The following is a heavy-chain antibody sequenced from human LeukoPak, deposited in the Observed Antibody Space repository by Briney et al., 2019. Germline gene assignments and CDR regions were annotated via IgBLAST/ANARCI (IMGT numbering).Heavy chain of an antibody. V-gene: IGHV4-61*02. Sequence: SETLSLTCTVHGGSISSGRYYWSWIRKPAGKGLEWLGRIYTSGSTNYNPSLKSRVTISVDTSKNQFSLKLSSVTAADTAVYYCARFGRGYSYGPFDYWGQGTLVPVSS. CDR1: GGSISSGRYY. CDR3: ARFGRGYSYGPFDY. D-gene: IGHD5-18*01. J-gene: IGHJ4*02. CDR2: IYTSGST.